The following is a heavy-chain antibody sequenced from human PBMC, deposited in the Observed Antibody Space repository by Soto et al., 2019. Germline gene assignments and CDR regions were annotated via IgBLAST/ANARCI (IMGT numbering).Heavy chain of an antibody. CDR3: ARGIEGWYQGRYYYGMDV. V-gene: IGHV4-61*01. CDR2: IYYSGST. CDR1: GGSVSSGSYY. J-gene: IGHJ6*02. Sequence: QVQLQESGPGLVKPSETLSLTCTVSGGSVSSGSYYWSWIRQPPGKGLEWIGYIYYSGSTNYNPSLKSRVALSVDTSKSQFSLQLSSVTAADTAVYYCARGIEGWYQGRYYYGMDVWGQGTTVTVSS. D-gene: IGHD6-19*01.